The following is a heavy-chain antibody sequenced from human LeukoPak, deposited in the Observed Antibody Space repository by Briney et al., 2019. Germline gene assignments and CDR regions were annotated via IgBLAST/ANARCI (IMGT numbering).Heavy chain of an antibody. J-gene: IGHJ4*02. Sequence: GGSLRLSCAASGFTVSSNYMSWVRQAPGKGLEWVSVIYSGGSTYYADSVKGRFTTSRDNSKNTVYLQMNSLRAEDTAVYYCARVGYSSDWNRSWGQGTLVTVSS. CDR3: ARVGYSSDWNRS. CDR2: IYSGGST. V-gene: IGHV3-53*01. D-gene: IGHD6-19*01. CDR1: GFTVSSNY.